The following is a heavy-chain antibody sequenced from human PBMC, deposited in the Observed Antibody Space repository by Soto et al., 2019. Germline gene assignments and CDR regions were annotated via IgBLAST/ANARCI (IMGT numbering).Heavy chain of an antibody. V-gene: IGHV3-21*01. CDR1: GFTFSSYS. Sequence: EVQLVESGGGLVKPGGSLRLYCAASGFTFSSYSMNWVRQAPGKGLEWVSSISSSSSYIYYADSVKGRFTISRDNAKNSLYLQMNSLRAEDTAVYYCARDIPPLGGFDPSGQGTLVTVSS. J-gene: IGHJ5*02. D-gene: IGHD2-21*01. CDR2: ISSSSSYI. CDR3: ARDIPPLGGFDP.